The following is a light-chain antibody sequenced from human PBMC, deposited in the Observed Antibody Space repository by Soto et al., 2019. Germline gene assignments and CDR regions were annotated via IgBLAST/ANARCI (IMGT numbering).Light chain of an antibody. Sequence: QSALTQPRSVSGSPGQSVTISCTGTTSDVGGYDYVSWHRQHPGEAPKLIIYDVTKRPSGVPDRFSGSKSGNTASLTISGLQAEDEADYYCCAYAGTKSLLFGGGTKLTVL. CDR2: DVT. J-gene: IGLJ2*01. CDR1: TSDVGGYDY. CDR3: CAYAGTKSLL. V-gene: IGLV2-11*01.